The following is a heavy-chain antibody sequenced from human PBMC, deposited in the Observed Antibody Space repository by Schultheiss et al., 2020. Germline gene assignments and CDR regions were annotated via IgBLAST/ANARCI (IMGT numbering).Heavy chain of an antibody. CDR2: IYPGDSDT. V-gene: IGHV5-51*01. D-gene: IGHD3-16*01. Sequence: GECLKISCKGSGYSFTSYWIGWVRQMPGKGLEWMGIIYPGDSDTRYSPSFQGQVTISADKSISTAYLQWSSLKASDTAMYYCARRGGGVRGPYYYYGMDVWGQGTTVTVSS. J-gene: IGHJ6*02. CDR1: GYSFTSYW. CDR3: ARRGGGVRGPYYYYGMDV.